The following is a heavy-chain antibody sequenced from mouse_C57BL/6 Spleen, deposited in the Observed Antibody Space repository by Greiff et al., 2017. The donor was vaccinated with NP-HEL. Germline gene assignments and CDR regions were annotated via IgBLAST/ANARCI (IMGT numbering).Heavy chain of an antibody. CDR2: IYPGSGST. D-gene: IGHD2-1*01. CDR1: GYTFTSYW. Sequence: VQLQQPGAELVKPGASVKMSCKASGYTFTSYWITWVKQRPGQGLEWIGDIYPGSGSTNYNEKFKSKATLTVDTSSSTAYMQLSSLTSEDSAVYYCARRGNYVGYAMDYWGQGTSVTVSS. V-gene: IGHV1-55*01. CDR3: ARRGNYVGYAMDY. J-gene: IGHJ4*01.